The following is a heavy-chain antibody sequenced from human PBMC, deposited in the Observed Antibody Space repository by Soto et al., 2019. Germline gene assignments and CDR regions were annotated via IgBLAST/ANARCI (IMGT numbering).Heavy chain of an antibody. D-gene: IGHD1-1*01. J-gene: IGHJ3*02. CDR3: ARETESDRPPRYAFDI. Sequence: QVQLVQSGSEVKKPGSSVKVSCKASGGTFSSYAISWVRQAPGQGLEWMGGIIPIFGTANYAQKFQGRVTITADESTSTAYMELSSRRSEDTAVSYCARETESDRPPRYAFDIWGQGTMVTVSS. CDR1: GGTFSSYA. CDR2: IIPIFGTA. V-gene: IGHV1-69*01.